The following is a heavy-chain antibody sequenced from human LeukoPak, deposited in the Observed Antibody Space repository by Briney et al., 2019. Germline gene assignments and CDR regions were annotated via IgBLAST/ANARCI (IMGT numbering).Heavy chain of an antibody. Sequence: PSQTLSLTCAVSGGSISSGGYSWSWIRQPPGKGLEWIGYIYHSGSTYYNPSLKSRITISVDRSKNQFSLKLSSVTAADTAVYYCASREKRSLFDPWGQGTLVTVSS. D-gene: IGHD1-26*01. CDR1: GGSISSGGYS. V-gene: IGHV4-30-2*01. CDR2: IYHSGST. CDR3: ASREKRSLFDP. J-gene: IGHJ5*02.